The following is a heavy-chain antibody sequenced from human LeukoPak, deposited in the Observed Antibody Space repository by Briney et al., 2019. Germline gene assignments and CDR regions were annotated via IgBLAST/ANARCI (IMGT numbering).Heavy chain of an antibody. D-gene: IGHD3/OR15-3a*01. CDR3: ARDPVLDWLLPKYYFDY. J-gene: IGHJ4*02. CDR1: GYTFTGFY. Sequence: ASVKVSCKASGYTFTGFYMHWVRQAPGQGLEWMGWINPNSGGTNYAQKFQGRVTMTRDTSTSTVYMELSSLRSEDTAVYYCARDPVLDWLLPKYYFDYWGQGTLVTVSS. V-gene: IGHV1-2*02. CDR2: INPNSGGT.